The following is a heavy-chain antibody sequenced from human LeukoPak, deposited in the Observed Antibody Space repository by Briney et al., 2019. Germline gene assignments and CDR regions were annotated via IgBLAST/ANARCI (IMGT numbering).Heavy chain of an antibody. J-gene: IGHJ4*02. CDR3: AKGSSGYDWLFDY. CDR2: ISYDGSNK. CDR1: GFTFSSYG. V-gene: IGHV3-30*18. D-gene: IGHD5-12*01. Sequence: GGSLRLSCAASGFTFSSYGMHWVRQAPGKGLEWVAVISYDGSNKYYADSVKGRFTISRDNSKNTLYLQMNSLRAEDTAVYCCAKGSSGYDWLFDYWGQGTLVTVSS.